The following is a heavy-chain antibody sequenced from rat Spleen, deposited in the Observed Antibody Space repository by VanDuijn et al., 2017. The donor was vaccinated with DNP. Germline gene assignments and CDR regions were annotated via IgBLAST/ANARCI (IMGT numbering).Heavy chain of an antibody. CDR2: IKTDGDNT. CDR1: GFIFSNYW. V-gene: IGHV5-58*01. J-gene: IGHJ4*01. Sequence: EVQLVESGGGPVQPGRSLKLSCVASGFIFSNYWMYWIRQAPGKGLEWVSSIKTDGDNTYYRDSVKGRFTISRDNGENTVYLQMNSLRSEDTATYYGAKDKTGGYVMDAWGQGVLVTVSS. D-gene: IGHD1-11*01. CDR3: AKDKTGGYVMDA.